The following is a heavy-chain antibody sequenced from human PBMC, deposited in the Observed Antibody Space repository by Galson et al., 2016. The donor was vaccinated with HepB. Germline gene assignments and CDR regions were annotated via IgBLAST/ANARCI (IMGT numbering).Heavy chain of an antibody. CDR2: IYSSGNT. D-gene: IGHD7-27*01. CDR3: ASNWDKDY. CDR1: GFTVSNNY. V-gene: IGHV3-53*01. J-gene: IGHJ4*02. Sequence: SLRLSCAASGFTVSNNYMCWVRQAPGKGLEWVSIIYSSGNTKYADSVKGRFTISRDSSKNTLYLQMSSLRVEDTAVYYCASNWDKDYWGQGTLVTVSS.